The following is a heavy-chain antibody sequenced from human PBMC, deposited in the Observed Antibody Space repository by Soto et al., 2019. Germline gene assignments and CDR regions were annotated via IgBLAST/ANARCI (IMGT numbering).Heavy chain of an antibody. Sequence: GGSLRLSCTASGFMFSSYTMNWVRQAPGKGLEWVSSVSFRGDIYYADSLEGRFTISRDDAKNSLYLQMNSLRAEDTAVYYCARGCCSASCYYYWGQGTLVTVSS. D-gene: IGHD2-2*01. J-gene: IGHJ4*02. CDR2: VSFRGDI. CDR1: GFMFSSYT. CDR3: ARGCCSASCYYY. V-gene: IGHV3-21*01.